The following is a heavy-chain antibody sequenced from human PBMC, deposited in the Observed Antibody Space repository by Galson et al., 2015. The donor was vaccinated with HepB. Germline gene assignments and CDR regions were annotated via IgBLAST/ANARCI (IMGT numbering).Heavy chain of an antibody. CDR2: ISYDGSKK. V-gene: IGHV3-30*03. CDR3: ARVVGLAEIGMSGWSPD. J-gene: IGHJ4*02. D-gene: IGHD6-13*01. Sequence: SLRLSCAVSGIIFNSYAMDWVRQAPGQGLEWVAFISYDGSKKHYADSVKGRFTISRDNSKNTLFLQMNNMTGEDTGVYYCARVVGLAEIGMSGWSPDWGQGTLVIVSS. CDR1: GIIFNSYA.